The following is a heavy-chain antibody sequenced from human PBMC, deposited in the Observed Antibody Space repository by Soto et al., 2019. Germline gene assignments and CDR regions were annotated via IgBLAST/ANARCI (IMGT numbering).Heavy chain of an antibody. CDR3: TRGAGAPWVRFDS. Sequence: PSETLSLTCGVSGYSITSGFYWGWVRRSPGKGLEWIGTTSYSAKTFYNPSLASRFSMAVDSSKNQFSLRLTSVTAADTALYYCTRGAGAPWVRFDSWGRGLMVTASS. CDR1: GYSITSGFY. J-gene: IGHJ4*02. CDR2: TSYSAKT. V-gene: IGHV4-38-2*01. D-gene: IGHD3-16*01.